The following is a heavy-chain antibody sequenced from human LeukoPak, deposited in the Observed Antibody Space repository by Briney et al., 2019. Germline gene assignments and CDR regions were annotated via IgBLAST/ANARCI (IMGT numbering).Heavy chain of an antibody. CDR3: ARDRRLQGVPYYYYYMDV. CDR2: ISSSGSTI. Sequence: TGGSLRLSCAASGFTFSDYYMSWIRQAPGKGLEWVSYISSSGSTIYYADSVKGRFTISRDNAKNSLYLQMNSLRAEDTAVYYCARDRRLQGVPYYYYYMDVWGKGTTVTVSS. V-gene: IGHV3-11*04. J-gene: IGHJ6*03. D-gene: IGHD1-1*01. CDR1: GFTFSDYY.